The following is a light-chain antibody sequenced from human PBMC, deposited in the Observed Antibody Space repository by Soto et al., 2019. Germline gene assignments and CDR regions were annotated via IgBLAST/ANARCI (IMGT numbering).Light chain of an antibody. V-gene: IGKV3-15*01. CDR2: GAS. J-gene: IGKJ1*01. CDR3: EPSNSCWQ. CDR1: QSVSRK. Sequence: TLSSRASQSVSRKLVWYQQKPGQAPRLLIYGASTRATGIPARFSGSGSGTEFTMSVVSPQSQDRAAYLCEPSNSCWQLGQGTKVDIK.